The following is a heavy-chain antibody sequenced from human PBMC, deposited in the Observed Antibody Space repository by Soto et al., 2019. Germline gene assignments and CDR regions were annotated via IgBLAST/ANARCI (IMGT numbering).Heavy chain of an antibody. CDR1: GYTFTSYY. CDR2: INPSGGST. Sequence: ASVKVSCKASGYTFTSYYMHWVRQAPGQGLGWMGIINPSGGSTSYAQKFQGRVTMTRDTSTSTVYMELSSLRSEDTAVYYCARDWYSSGWYSSAFDIWGQGTMVTVSS. J-gene: IGHJ3*02. CDR3: ARDWYSSGWYSSAFDI. V-gene: IGHV1-46*01. D-gene: IGHD6-19*01.